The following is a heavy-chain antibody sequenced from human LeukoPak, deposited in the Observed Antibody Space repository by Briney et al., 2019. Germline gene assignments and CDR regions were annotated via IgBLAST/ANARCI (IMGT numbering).Heavy chain of an antibody. D-gene: IGHD3-22*01. CDR3: ARDSTMIVVVRDPSSFDY. Sequence: GASVKVSCKASGYTFTSYGISWVRQAPGQGLEWMGWISAYNGNTNYAQKLQGRVTMTTDTFTSTAYMELRSLRSDDTAVYYCARDSTMIVVVRDPSSFDYWGQGTLVTVSS. J-gene: IGHJ4*02. V-gene: IGHV1-18*01. CDR2: ISAYNGNT. CDR1: GYTFTSYG.